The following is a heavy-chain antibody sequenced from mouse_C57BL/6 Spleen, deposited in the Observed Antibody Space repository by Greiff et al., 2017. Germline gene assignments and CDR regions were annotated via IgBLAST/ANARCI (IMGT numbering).Heavy chain of an antibody. V-gene: IGHV1-52*01. J-gene: IGHJ2*01. CDR3: ARGERVFYFTY. CDR2: IDPSDSET. CDR1: GYTFTSYW. Sequence: QVQLQQPGAELVRPGSSVKLSCKASGYTFTSYWMHWVKQRPIQGLEWIGNIDPSDSETHYNQKFKDKATLTVDKSSSTAYMQLSILTSEDSAVYYCARGERVFYFTYWGQGTTLTVSS.